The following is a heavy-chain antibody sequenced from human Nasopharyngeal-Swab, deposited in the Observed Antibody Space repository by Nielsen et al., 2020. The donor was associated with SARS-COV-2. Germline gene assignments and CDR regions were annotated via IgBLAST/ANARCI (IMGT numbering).Heavy chain of an antibody. CDR3: ARGRGRYFDWSPYYYYGMDV. D-gene: IGHD3-9*01. Sequence: SETLSLTCAVYGGSSSGYYWSWIRQLPGKGLEWIGEINHSGSTNYNPSLKSRVTISVDTSKNQFSLKLSSVTAADTAVYYCARGRGRYFDWSPYYYYGMDVWGQGTTVTVSS. V-gene: IGHV4-34*01. CDR2: INHSGST. CDR1: GGSSSGYY. J-gene: IGHJ6*02.